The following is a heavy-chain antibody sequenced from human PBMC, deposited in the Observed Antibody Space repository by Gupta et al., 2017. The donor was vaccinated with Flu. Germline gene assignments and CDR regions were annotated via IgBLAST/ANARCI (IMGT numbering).Heavy chain of an antibody. J-gene: IGHJ4*02. CDR2: INESGRT. CDR1: GGSFSGYY. CDR3: VRRGYGYNKAFDN. V-gene: IGHV4-34*01. Sequence: QVQLQQWGAGLLKPSETLSLTCAVYGGSFSGYYWSWIRQSPGKGLGWIGEINESGRTNDNTSLKSRVTSSLDTSKKQFSLKLNSMTAADTAVYYCVRRGYGYNKAFDNGGQGTLVTVSS. D-gene: IGHD3-9*01.